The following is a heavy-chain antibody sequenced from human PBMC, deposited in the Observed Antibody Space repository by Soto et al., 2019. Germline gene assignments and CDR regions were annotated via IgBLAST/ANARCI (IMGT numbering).Heavy chain of an antibody. CDR1: GFTFSSYD. CDR2: IATAGDT. Sequence: GGSLRLSCAASGFTFSSYDMHWVRQVTGKGLEWVSAIATAGDTYYPGSVEGRFTISRDNAKNSLYLQMNSLRAEDTAVYYSKRVRRRSGSSSRYYGMDVWGQGTTVTVSS. D-gene: IGHD6-6*01. CDR3: KRVRRRSGSSSRYYGMDV. V-gene: IGHV3-13*01. J-gene: IGHJ6*02.